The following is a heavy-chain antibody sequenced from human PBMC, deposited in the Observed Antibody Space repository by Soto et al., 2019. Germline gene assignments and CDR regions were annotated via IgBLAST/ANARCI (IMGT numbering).Heavy chain of an antibody. Sequence: PGESLKISCQSSGYTFSNFWIGWVRQLPGKGLEWMGIIYPGDSDTRYSPSFQGQVTISADKSISTAYLQWSSLKASDTAMYYCARLVVGATNSLDYWGQGTLVTVSS. V-gene: IGHV5-51*01. CDR2: IYPGDSDT. CDR1: GYTFSNFW. J-gene: IGHJ4*02. CDR3: ARLVVGATNSLDY. D-gene: IGHD1-26*01.